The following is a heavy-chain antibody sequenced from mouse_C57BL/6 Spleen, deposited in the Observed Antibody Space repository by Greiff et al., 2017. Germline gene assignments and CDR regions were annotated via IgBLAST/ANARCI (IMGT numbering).Heavy chain of an antibody. J-gene: IGHJ3*01. V-gene: IGHV1-82*01. D-gene: IGHD1-1*01. CDR3: ASPTTVVEEWFAY. Sequence: VQLHQSGPELVKPGASVKISCKASGYAFSSSWMNWVKQRPGKGLEWIGRIYPGDGDTNYNGKFKGKATLTADKSSSTAYMQLSSLTSEDSAVYFCASPTTVVEEWFAYWGQGTLVTVSA. CDR2: IYPGDGDT. CDR1: GYAFSSSW.